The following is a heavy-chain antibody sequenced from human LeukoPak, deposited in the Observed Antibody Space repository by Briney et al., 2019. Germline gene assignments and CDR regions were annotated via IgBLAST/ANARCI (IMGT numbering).Heavy chain of an antibody. V-gene: IGHV1-8*01. CDR1: GYTFTSYD. J-gene: IGHJ4*02. D-gene: IGHD1-26*01. Sequence: ASVKVSCKASGYTFTSYDINWVRQATGQGLEWMGWMSPNSGHTGYAQKFQGRVTMTRNTSISTAYMELSSLRSEDTAVYYCARGGSFDDLLLGYYCMDVWGQGTLVTVSS. CDR2: MSPNSGHT. CDR3: ARGGSFDDLLLGYYCMDV.